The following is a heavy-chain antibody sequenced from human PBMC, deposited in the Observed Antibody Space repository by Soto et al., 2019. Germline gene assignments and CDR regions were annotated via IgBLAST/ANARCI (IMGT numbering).Heavy chain of an antibody. CDR3: ARIPEYYYFDY. J-gene: IGHJ4*02. Sequence: GGSLRLSCAASGFTVSSNYMSWVRQAPGKGLEWVSVIYSGGSTYYADSVKGRFTISRDNSKNTLYLQMNSLRAEDTAVYYCARIPEYYYFDYWGQGTLVTVSS. V-gene: IGHV3-66*01. D-gene: IGHD2-2*01. CDR1: GFTVSSNY. CDR2: IYSGGST.